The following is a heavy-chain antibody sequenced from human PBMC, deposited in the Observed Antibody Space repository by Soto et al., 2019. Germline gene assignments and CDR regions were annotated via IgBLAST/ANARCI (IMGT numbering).Heavy chain of an antibody. CDR1: GFPFSSYS. CDR3: AKEYGSGWPFDY. CDR2: ISGSGGST. Sequence: GGSLRLSCAASGFPFSSYSMSWVRQAPGRGLEWVSAISGSGGSTYYADSVKGRFTISRDNSKNTLYLQMNSLRAEDTAVYYCAKEYGSGWPFDYWGQGTLVTVSS. V-gene: IGHV3-23*01. D-gene: IGHD6-19*01. J-gene: IGHJ4*02.